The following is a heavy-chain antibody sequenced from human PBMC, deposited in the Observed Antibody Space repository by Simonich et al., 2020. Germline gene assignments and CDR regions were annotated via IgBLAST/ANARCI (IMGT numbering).Heavy chain of an antibody. V-gene: IGHV1-2*02. Sequence: QVQLVQSGAEVKKPGDSVKVSCKASGYTFTGYYMHWVRQAPGQGLEWVGWINPNSGGTNYAQKVQGRVTMTRDTSISTAYMGLSRLRSDDTAVYYCARGRYYYDSSGYYYDAFDIWGQGTMVTVSS. D-gene: IGHD3-22*01. CDR2: INPNSGGT. J-gene: IGHJ3*02. CDR1: GYTFTGYY. CDR3: ARGRYYYDSSGYYYDAFDI.